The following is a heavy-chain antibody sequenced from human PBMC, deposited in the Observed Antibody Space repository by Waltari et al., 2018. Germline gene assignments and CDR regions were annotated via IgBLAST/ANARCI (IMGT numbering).Heavy chain of an antibody. CDR1: GGTFSSYA. CDR2: IIPIFGTA. Sequence: QVQLVQSGAEVKKPGSSVKVSCKASGGTFSSYAISWVRQAPGQGLEWMGGIIPIFGTANYAQKFQGRVTITTDESTSTAYMELSSLRSEDTAVYYCARMVPVLLWFGELNWFDPWGQGTLVTVSS. J-gene: IGHJ5*02. D-gene: IGHD3-10*01. CDR3: ARMVPVLLWFGELNWFDP. V-gene: IGHV1-69*05.